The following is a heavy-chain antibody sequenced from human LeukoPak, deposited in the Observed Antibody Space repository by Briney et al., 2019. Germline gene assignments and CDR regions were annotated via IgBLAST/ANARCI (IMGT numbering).Heavy chain of an antibody. CDR3: AKEVDTYYYDSSGYFDY. CDR2: ISGSGGSS. Sequence: PGGSLRLSCAASGFTFSSYAMSWVRQAPGKWLEWVSAISGSGGSSYYADSVKGRFTISRDNSKNTLYLQMNSLRAEDTAVYYCAKEVDTYYYDSSGYFDYWGQGTLVTVSS. D-gene: IGHD3-22*01. J-gene: IGHJ4*02. CDR1: GFTFSSYA. V-gene: IGHV3-23*01.